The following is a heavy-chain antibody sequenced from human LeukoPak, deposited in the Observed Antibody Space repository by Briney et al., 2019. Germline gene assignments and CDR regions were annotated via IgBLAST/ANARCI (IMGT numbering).Heavy chain of an antibody. CDR1: GFTFSTYS. CDR3: ARAPAYYYDSSGYYDSYYFDY. J-gene: IGHJ4*02. V-gene: IGHV3-23*01. CDR2: ISGSGGNT. D-gene: IGHD3-22*01. Sequence: GGSLRLSCAASGFTFSTYSMNWVRQAPGKGLEWVSAISGSGGNTYYADSVKGRFTITRDNSKNTLYLQMNSLRAEDTAVYYCARAPAYYYDSSGYYDSYYFDYWGQGTLVTVSS.